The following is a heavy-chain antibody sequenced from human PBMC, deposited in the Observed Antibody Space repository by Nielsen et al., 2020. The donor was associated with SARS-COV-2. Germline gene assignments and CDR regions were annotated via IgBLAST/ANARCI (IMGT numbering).Heavy chain of an antibody. Sequence: SETLSLTCAVYGGSFSGYYWSWIRQPPGKGLEWIGEINHSGSTNYNPSLKSRVTISVDTSKNQFSLKLSSVTAADTAVYYCARGVYYGSGTHFGYWGQGTLVTVSS. CDR3: ARGVYYGSGTHFGY. D-gene: IGHD3-10*01. V-gene: IGHV4-34*01. CDR2: INHSGST. J-gene: IGHJ4*02. CDR1: GGSFSGYY.